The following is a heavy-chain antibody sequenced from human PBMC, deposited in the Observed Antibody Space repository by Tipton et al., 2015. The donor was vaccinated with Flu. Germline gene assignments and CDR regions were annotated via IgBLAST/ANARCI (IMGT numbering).Heavy chain of an antibody. J-gene: IGHJ4*02. CDR3: TRGFIRLCDY. V-gene: IGHV3-48*03. CDR2: ITPSGSTK. D-gene: IGHD3-16*02. Sequence: AVSGFTFSSYEMNWVRQAPGKGLEWVSRITPSGSTKYYADAVRGRFTISRDNAKNSLYLQMNSLGAEDTAVYYCTRGFIRLCDYWGQGTLVSVSS. CDR1: GFTFSSYE.